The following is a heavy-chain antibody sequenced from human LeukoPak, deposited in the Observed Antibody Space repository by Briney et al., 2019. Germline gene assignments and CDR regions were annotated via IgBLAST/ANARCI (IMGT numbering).Heavy chain of an antibody. CDR1: GGSISSTSYY. CDR3: ARHVQCGSRYYGSESYCPFDY. Sequence: SETLSLTCTVSGGSISSTSYYWGWIRQPPGKGLEWIGSIYYRGSTYYNPSLMSRVTISVDTPQNQFSLELSSVTAADTAVYYCARHVQCGSRYYGSESYCPFDYWGQGTLVTVSS. J-gene: IGHJ4*02. V-gene: IGHV4-39*01. CDR2: IYYRGST. D-gene: IGHD3-10*01.